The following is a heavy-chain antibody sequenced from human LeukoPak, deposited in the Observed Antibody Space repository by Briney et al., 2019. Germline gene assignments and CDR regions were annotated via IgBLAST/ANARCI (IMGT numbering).Heavy chain of an antibody. V-gene: IGHV3-30*04. CDR2: ISYDGRNK. J-gene: IGHJ4*02. Sequence: PGGSLRLSCAASEFTFSSYAMHWVRQAPDKGLEWVALISYDGRNKDYADSVKGRFTISRDNPKNSLYLQMNSLRGEDTAVYYCARGMDYGILAGPPDYWGQGTLVTVSS. CDR3: ARGMDYGILAGPPDY. D-gene: IGHD3-9*01. CDR1: EFTFSSYA.